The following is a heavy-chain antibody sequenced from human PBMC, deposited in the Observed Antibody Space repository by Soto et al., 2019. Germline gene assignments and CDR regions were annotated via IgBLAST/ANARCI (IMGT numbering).Heavy chain of an antibody. CDR3: ARDKLGDYVWGSYRPKYFDY. Sequence: ESGGGLVKPGGSLRLSCAASGFTFSDYYMSWIRQAPGKGLEWVSYISSSSSYTNYADSVKGRFTISRDNAKNSLYLQMNSLRAEDTAVYYCARDKLGDYVWGSYRPKYFDYWGQGTLVTVSS. J-gene: IGHJ4*02. D-gene: IGHD3-16*02. V-gene: IGHV3-11*06. CDR2: ISSSSSYT. CDR1: GFTFSDYY.